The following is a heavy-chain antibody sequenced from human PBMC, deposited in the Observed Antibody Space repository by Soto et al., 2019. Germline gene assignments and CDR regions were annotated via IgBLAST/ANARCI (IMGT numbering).Heavy chain of an antibody. J-gene: IGHJ4*02. CDR3: ARDYGKTNHGYY. CDR2: ISSSSSYI. CDR1: GFTFSSYS. D-gene: IGHD4-17*01. Sequence: GGSLRLSCAASGFTFSSYSMNWVRQAPGKGLEWVSSISSSSSYIYYADSVKGRFTISRENAKNSLYLQMHSLRAEATAVYYCARDYGKTNHGYYWGQGTLVTVSS. V-gene: IGHV3-21*01.